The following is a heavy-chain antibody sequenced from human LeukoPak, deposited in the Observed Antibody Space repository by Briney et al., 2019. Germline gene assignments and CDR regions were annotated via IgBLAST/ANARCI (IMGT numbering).Heavy chain of an antibody. V-gene: IGHV3-7*01. CDR1: GFTFSSYW. J-gene: IGHJ4*02. CDR2: IKQDGSEE. Sequence: GGSLRLSCAASGFTFSSYWMSWVRQAPGKGLERVANIKQDGSEENFVDSVKGRFTISRDNAKKSLYLQMNSLRAEDTAVYYCARGSSAGASLRHDYWGQGTLVTVSS. D-gene: IGHD1-26*01. CDR3: ARGSSAGASLRHDY.